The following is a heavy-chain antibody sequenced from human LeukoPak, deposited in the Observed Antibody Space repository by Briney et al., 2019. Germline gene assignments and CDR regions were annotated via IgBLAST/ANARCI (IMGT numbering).Heavy chain of an antibody. CDR3: ARDIRSAGLFDY. D-gene: IGHD6-13*01. CDR2: IKQDGSAQ. CDR1: GFTFTTYW. V-gene: IGHV3-7*04. Sequence: GESLRLSCAASGFTFTTYWMTWVRQAPGKGLEWVANIKQDGSAQYYVDSVKGRFTISRDNAKNSLYLQMDSLRAEDTAVYYCARDIRSAGLFDYWGQGTLVTVSS. J-gene: IGHJ4*02.